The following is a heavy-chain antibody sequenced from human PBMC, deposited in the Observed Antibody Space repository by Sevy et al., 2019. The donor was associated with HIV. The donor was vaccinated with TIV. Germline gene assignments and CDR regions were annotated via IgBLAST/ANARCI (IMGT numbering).Heavy chain of an antibody. CDR3: ARDLSITQSFDSCGYYQNEAFDI. V-gene: IGHV4-61*01. CDR1: GGSVSSASYY. Sequence: SETLSLTCTVSGGSVSSASYYWSWIRQSPGKGLEWIGYIYYTGRTNYNPSLKSGSTTSLDTSKNQFALKLSSVTAADTAVYYCARDLSITQSFDSCGYYQNEAFDIWGQGTMVTVSS. D-gene: IGHD3-22*01. CDR2: IYYTGRT. J-gene: IGHJ3*02.